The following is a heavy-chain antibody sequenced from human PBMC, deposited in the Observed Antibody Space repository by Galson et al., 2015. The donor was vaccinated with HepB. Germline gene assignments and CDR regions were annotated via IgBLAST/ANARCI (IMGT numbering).Heavy chain of an antibody. CDR2: VNTNTGTP. J-gene: IGHJ6*02. V-gene: IGHV7-4-1*02. D-gene: IGHD6-19*01. Sequence: SVKVSCKASGYTFTSYVINWVRQAPGQGLEWMGGVNTNTGTPTYAQGFTGRFVFSLDTSVSTAYLQISSLKTEDTAVYYCARVTSIYDFSSRAYSYYYYGMDLWGQGTTVAGAS. CDR3: ARVTSIYDFSSRAYSYYYYGMDL. CDR1: GYTFTSYV.